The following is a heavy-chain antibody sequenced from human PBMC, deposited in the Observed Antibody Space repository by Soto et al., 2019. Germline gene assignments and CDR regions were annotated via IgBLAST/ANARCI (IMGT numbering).Heavy chain of an antibody. CDR3: ASWLKGPDIGNYYYGMDV. D-gene: IGHD2-15*01. J-gene: IGHJ6*02. Sequence: QVQLVQSGAEVKKPGSSVTVSCKASGGAFSDYAFSWMRQAPGQGLEWLGGIMPIFRAPDYAQKFQGRVTSTADEFTRTAYMEMNSLRSEDTAVYYCASWLKGPDIGNYYYGMDVWGQGTTVTVS. CDR2: IMPIFRAP. V-gene: IGHV1-69*01. CDR1: GGAFSDYA.